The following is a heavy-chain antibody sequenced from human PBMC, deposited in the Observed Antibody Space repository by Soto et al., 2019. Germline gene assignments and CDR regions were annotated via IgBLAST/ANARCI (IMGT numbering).Heavy chain of an antibody. V-gene: IGHV3-11*01. CDR2: ITSGSTI. CDR1: GFSFSDYY. Sequence: GGSLRLSCAASGFSFSDYYMSWIRQAPGKGLEWISYITSGSTIYYADSVKGRFTISRDNARNSLYLQMNSLRAEDTAVYYCARDSNSASAGYWGQGTLVTVSS. J-gene: IGHJ4*02. D-gene: IGHD2-15*01. CDR3: ARDSNSASAGY.